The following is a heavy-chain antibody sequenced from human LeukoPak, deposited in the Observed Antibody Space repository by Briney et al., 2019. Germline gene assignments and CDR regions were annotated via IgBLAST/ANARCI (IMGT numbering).Heavy chain of an antibody. CDR3: AKNGYSSGWSQLYYYYGMDV. J-gene: IGHJ6*02. CDR2: ISASGGST. CDR1: GFTFSSYA. V-gene: IGHV3-23*01. Sequence: PGGSLRLSCAASGFTFSSYAMSWVRQAPGKGLEWVSAISASGGSTYYADSVKGRFTISRDNSKNTLYLQMNSLRAEDTAVYYCAKNGYSSGWSQLYYYYGMDVWGQGTTVTASS. D-gene: IGHD6-19*01.